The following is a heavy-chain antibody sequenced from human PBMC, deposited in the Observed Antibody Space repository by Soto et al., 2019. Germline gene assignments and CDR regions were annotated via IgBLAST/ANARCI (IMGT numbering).Heavy chain of an antibody. CDR1: GLTFSSSE. J-gene: IGHJ6*02. D-gene: IGHD3-3*01. V-gene: IGHV3-48*03. Sequence: EGQLVESGGGLVQPGGSLRLSCGASGLTFSSSEMHWVRQAPGKGLEWLSYISKSGSVIYYADSVKGRFTISRDNAKNLLYLQRNSVRAEDTAVYFCASVNLRFSYGIDVWGQGTTVTVSS. CDR2: ISKSGSVI. CDR3: ASVNLRFSYGIDV.